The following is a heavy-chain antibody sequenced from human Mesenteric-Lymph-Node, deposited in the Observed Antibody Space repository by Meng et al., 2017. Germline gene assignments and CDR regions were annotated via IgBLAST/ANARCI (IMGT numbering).Heavy chain of an antibody. V-gene: IGHV4-30-4*01. D-gene: IGHD4-17*01. CDR3: ARLSRAVPFDY. J-gene: IGHJ4*02. CDR2: IYHSGST. CDR1: GGSISSGDYY. Sequence: QVQLQESGPGLVKPSQTLSLTCTVSGGSISSGDYYWSWIRQPPGKGLEWIGEIYHSGSTNYNPSLKSRVTISVDKSKNQFSLKLSSVTAADTAVYYCARLSRAVPFDYWGQGTLVTVSS.